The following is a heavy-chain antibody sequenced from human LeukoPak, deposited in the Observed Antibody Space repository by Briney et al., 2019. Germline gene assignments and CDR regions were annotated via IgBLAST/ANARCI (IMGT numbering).Heavy chain of an antibody. V-gene: IGHV3-23*01. D-gene: IGHD5-18*01. Sequence: PGGSLRLSCAASGFIFSSDAMTWVRQAPGKGLEWVSAISSSGGSTYYADSVKGRFTISRDNSKNTLYLQMSSLRAEDTAVYFCTKDRTGYSYGYFLSPWGQGTLVTVSS. CDR2: ISSSGGST. CDR1: GFIFSSDA. CDR3: TKDRTGYSYGYFLSP. J-gene: IGHJ5*02.